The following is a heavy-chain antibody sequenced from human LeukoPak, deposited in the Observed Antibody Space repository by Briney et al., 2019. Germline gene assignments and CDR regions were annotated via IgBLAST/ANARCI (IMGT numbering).Heavy chain of an antibody. D-gene: IGHD3-22*01. CDR2: IIPIFGTA. J-gene: IGHJ4*02. Sequence: SVKVSCKASGGTFSSYAISWVRQAPGQGLEWMGGIIPIFGTANYAQKFQGRVTITADESTSTAYMELSSLRSEDTAVYYCASHGGYDSSGYLFYFDHWGQGTLVTVSS. CDR1: GGTFSSYA. V-gene: IGHV1-69*01. CDR3: ASHGGYDSSGYLFYFDH.